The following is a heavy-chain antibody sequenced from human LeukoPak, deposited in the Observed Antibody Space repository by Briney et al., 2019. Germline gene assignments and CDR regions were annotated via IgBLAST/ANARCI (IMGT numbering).Heavy chain of an antibody. CDR3: AKFTMIVVVKDAFDI. CDR1: GFTVSSNY. CDR2: ISGSGSGGST. J-gene: IGHJ3*02. V-gene: IGHV3-23*01. Sequence: PGGSLRLSCATSGFTVSSNYMSWVRQAPGKGLEWVSSISGSGSGGSTYYADSVKGRFTISRDNSKNTLYLQMNCLRAEDTAVYYCAKFTMIVVVKDAFDIWGQGTMVTVSS. D-gene: IGHD3-22*01.